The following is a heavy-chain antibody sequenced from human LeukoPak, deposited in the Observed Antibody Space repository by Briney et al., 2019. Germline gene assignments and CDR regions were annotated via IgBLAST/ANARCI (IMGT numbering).Heavy chain of an antibody. CDR1: GFSVSSRY. CDR2: IYSDGST. Sequence: GGSLRLSCAVSGFSVSSRYMSWVRRAPGQGLEXXXXIYSDGSTFYADSVKGRFTISRDDSKNTLNFHMNSLRVEDTAVYHCATIRGDYARGMHGMDVWGKGTTVTVSS. V-gene: IGHV3-53*01. D-gene: IGHD4-17*01. J-gene: IGHJ6*04. CDR3: ATIRGDYARGMHGMDV.